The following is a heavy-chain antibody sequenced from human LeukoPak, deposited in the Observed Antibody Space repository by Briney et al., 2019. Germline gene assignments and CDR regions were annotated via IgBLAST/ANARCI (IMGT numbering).Heavy chain of an antibody. V-gene: IGHV4-61*01. D-gene: IGHD4-23*01. Sequence: SETLSLTCTVSGGSISSSSYYWGWIRQPPGKGLEWIGYIYYSGSTNYNPSLKSRVTISVDTSENQFSLKLSSVTAADTAVYYCARDNPIRGGNSLDYWGQGTLVTVSS. CDR1: GGSISSSSYY. CDR2: IYYSGST. CDR3: ARDNPIRGGNSLDY. J-gene: IGHJ4*02.